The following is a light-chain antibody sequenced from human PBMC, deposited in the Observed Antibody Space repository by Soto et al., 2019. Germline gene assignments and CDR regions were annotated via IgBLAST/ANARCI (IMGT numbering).Light chain of an antibody. J-gene: IGLJ1*01. CDR3: SSYTSSSSYV. Sequence: QSVLTQPASVSGSPGHSITISCTGTSSDVGGYNYVSGYQQHPGKAPKLMIYDVSNRPSGVSNRFPGSKSGNTASLTISGLQAEDEADYYCSSYTSSSSYVFGTGTKVTVL. CDR1: SSDVGGYNY. V-gene: IGLV2-14*01. CDR2: DVS.